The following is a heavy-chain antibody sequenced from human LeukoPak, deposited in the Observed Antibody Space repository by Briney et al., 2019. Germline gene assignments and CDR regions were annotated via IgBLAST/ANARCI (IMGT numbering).Heavy chain of an antibody. CDR1: GGTFSSYA. Sequence: SVKASCKASGGTFSSYAISWVRQAPGQGLEWMGGIIPIFGTANYAQKFQGRVTITTDESTSTAYMELSSLRSDDTAVYYCARHLDPAAAAGTSWFDPWGQGTLVTVSS. D-gene: IGHD6-13*01. J-gene: IGHJ5*02. CDR2: IIPIFGTA. V-gene: IGHV1-69*05. CDR3: ARHLDPAAAAGTSWFDP.